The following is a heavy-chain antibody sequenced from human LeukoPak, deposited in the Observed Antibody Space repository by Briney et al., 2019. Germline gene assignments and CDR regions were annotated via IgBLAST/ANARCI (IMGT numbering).Heavy chain of an antibody. D-gene: IGHD2-2*01. CDR1: GGSISSYY. Sequence: SETLSLTCTVSGGSISSYYWSWIRQPPGKGLEWIGYIYYSGSTNSNPSLKSRVTISVDTSKNQFSLKLRSVTAADTAVYYCARHLGEGGQLLLGVIDYWGQGTLVTVSS. J-gene: IGHJ4*02. CDR2: IYYSGST. CDR3: ARHLGEGGQLLLGVIDY. V-gene: IGHV4-59*08.